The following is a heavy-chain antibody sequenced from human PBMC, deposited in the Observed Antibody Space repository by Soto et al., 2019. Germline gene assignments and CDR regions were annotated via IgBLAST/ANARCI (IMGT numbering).Heavy chain of an antibody. CDR1: VFTFSSYW. CDR3: ARVDTMIVVVND. V-gene: IGHV3-7*03. J-gene: IGHJ4*02. D-gene: IGHD3-22*01. CDR2: IKQDGSEK. Sequence: RGSLRLSCAASVFTFSSYWRSWVRQAPGKGLEWVANIKQDGSEKYYVDSVKGRFTISRDNAKNSLYLQMNSLRAEDTAVYYCARVDTMIVVVNDWGQGTLVTAPQ.